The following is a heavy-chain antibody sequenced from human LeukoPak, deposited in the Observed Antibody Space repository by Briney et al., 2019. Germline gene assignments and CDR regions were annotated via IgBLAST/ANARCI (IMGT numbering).Heavy chain of an antibody. CDR1: GFTFSDYY. J-gene: IGHJ6*02. V-gene: IGHV3-11*01. CDR2: ISSSGSTI. Sequence: GGSLRLSCAASGFTFSDYYMSWIRQAPGKGLEWVSYISSSGSTIYYADSVKGRFTISRDNAKNSLYLQMNSLRAEDTAVYYCARDGPRSSWFKYYYYGMDVWGQGTTVTVSS. CDR3: ARDGPRSSWFKYYYYGMDV. D-gene: IGHD6-13*01.